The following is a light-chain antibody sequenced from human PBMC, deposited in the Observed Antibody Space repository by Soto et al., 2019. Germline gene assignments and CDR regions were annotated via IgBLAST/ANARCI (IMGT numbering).Light chain of an antibody. J-gene: IGKJ1*01. CDR3: QQYETFSGT. Sequence: DLPMTQSPFTPSASVGDTITRPCRASQSVSGWLAWYQQKPGEAPKLLIYDASALPRGVPSRFSGSGSGTKFTLTIASLQPDDFATYYCQQYETFSGTFGPGTKVDIK. V-gene: IGKV1-5*01. CDR1: QSVSGW. CDR2: DAS.